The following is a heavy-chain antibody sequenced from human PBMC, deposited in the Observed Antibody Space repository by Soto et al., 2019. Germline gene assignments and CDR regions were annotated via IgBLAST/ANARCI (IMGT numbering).Heavy chain of an antibody. CDR2: IYYSGST. CDR1: FDSISSRSYC. J-gene: IGHJ4*02. CDR3: ARQRTSVVTQAYFDV. V-gene: IGHV4-39*01. D-gene: IGHD2-21*02. Sequence: RSLPCTCTFDSISSRSYCWVCIRQPPGKGLEWIGSIYYSGSTYNNPSLRSRVSMSIDTSKDQFSLKLKSVTAADTALYFCARQRTSVVTQAYFDVWGPGSLVTVSS.